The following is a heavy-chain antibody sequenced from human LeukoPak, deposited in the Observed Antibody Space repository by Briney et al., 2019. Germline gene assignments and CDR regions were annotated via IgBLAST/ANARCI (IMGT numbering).Heavy chain of an antibody. V-gene: IGHV4-59*11. Sequence: SETLSLTCTVSGGSIGSHYWSWIRQLPGKGLEWIGYIYYTGTTNYNPSLRSRVTISVDTSRNQFSLRLSSVTAADTAVYYCAREDPQTTVPEGMDVWGHGTTVIVSS. J-gene: IGHJ6*02. CDR1: GGSIGSHY. CDR2: IYYTGTT. D-gene: IGHD4-17*01. CDR3: AREDPQTTVPEGMDV.